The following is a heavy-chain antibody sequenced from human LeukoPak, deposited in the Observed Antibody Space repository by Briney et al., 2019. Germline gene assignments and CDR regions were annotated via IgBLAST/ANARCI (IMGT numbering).Heavy chain of an antibody. J-gene: IGHJ4*02. CDR3: ARAPTFYCSSTSCPYYFDY. D-gene: IGHD2-2*01. V-gene: IGHV1-69*01. CDR2: IIPIFGTA. Sequence: SVKVSCKASGGTFSSYAISWVRQAPGQGLEWMGGIIPIFGTANYAQKFQGRVTITADESTSTAYMELSSLRSEDTAVYYCARAPTFYCSSTSCPYYFDYWGQGTLVTVSS. CDR1: GGTFSSYA.